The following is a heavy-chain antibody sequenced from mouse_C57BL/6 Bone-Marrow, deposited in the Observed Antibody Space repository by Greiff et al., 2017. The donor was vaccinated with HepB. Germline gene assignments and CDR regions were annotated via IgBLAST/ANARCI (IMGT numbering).Heavy chain of an antibody. CDR3: ARHSNYGVDY. Sequence: DVMLVESGGDLVKPGGSLKLSCAASGFTFSSYGMSWVRQTPDKRLEWVATISSGGSYTYYPDSVKGRFTISRDNAKNTLYLQMSSLKSEDTAMYYCARHSNYGVDYWGQGTTLTVSS. V-gene: IGHV5-6*02. D-gene: IGHD2-5*01. J-gene: IGHJ2*01. CDR1: GFTFSSYG. CDR2: ISSGGSYT.